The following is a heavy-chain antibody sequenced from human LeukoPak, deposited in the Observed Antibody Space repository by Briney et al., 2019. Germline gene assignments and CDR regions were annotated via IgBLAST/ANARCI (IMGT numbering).Heavy chain of an antibody. D-gene: IGHD3-3*01. V-gene: IGHV1-2*02. Sequence: ASVKVSCKASGYTSTGYYMHWVRQAPGQGLEWMGWINPNSGGTNYAQKFQGRVTMTRDTSISTAYMELSRLRSDDTAVYYCARDSVGTIFGVVMTDYYYMDVWGKGTTVTVSS. CDR3: ARDSVGTIFGVVMTDYYYMDV. J-gene: IGHJ6*03. CDR2: INPNSGGT. CDR1: GYTSTGYY.